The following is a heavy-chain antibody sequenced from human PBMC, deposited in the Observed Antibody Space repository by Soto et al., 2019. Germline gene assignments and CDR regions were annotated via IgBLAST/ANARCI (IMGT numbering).Heavy chain of an antibody. CDR1: GFTFSSYT. CDR2: IGASGGRT. D-gene: IGHD3-3*01. Sequence: PGGSLRLSCAASGFTFSSYTMTWVRQAPGKGLEWVSSIGASGGRTYYADSVKGRFTITRDNAKNSLYLQMNSLRAEDTAVYYCATYDFWSGYFAWGQGTLVTVSS. V-gene: IGHV3-23*01. CDR3: ATYDFWSGYFA. J-gene: IGHJ5*02.